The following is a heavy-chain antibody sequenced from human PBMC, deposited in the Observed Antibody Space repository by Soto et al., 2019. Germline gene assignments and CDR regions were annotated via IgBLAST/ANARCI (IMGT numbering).Heavy chain of an antibody. CDR1: GYTFTSYY. V-gene: IGHV1-46*01. D-gene: IGHD6-19*01. CDR3: ALPIIAVAGTYDAFDI. J-gene: IGHJ3*02. CDR2: INPSGGST. Sequence: ASVKVSCKASGYTFTSYYMHWVRQAPGQGLEWMGIINPSGGSTSYAQKFQGRVTMTRDTSTSTVYMELSSLRSEDTAVYYCALPIIAVAGTYDAFDIWGQGTMVTVS.